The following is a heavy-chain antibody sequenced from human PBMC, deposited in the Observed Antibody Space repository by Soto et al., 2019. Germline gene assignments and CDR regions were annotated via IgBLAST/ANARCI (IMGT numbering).Heavy chain of an antibody. Sequence: GGSLRLSCEASGFTFNTYAMTWVRRAAGKGLEWLSYIDDGSRTIFYTDSVKGRFIISRDNAKNSLYLQMNSLRDEDSAVYYCATFSSWTGFDPWGQGTLVTVSS. CDR1: GFTFNTYA. CDR2: IDDGSRTI. D-gene: IGHD6-13*01. V-gene: IGHV3-48*02. CDR3: ATFSSWTGFDP. J-gene: IGHJ5*02.